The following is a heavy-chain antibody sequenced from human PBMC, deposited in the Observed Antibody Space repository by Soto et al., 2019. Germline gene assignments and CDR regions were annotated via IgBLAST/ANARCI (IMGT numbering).Heavy chain of an antibody. CDR2: IYYSGST. CDR1: GGSXSSYY. CDR3: ARRYGASFDY. Sequence: ETLSLTCTVSGGSXSSYYWSWIRQPPGKGLEWIGYIYYSGSTNYNPSLKSRVTISVDTSKNQFSLKLSSVTAAHTAVYYCARRYGASFDYWGQGTLVTVSS. D-gene: IGHD4-17*01. J-gene: IGHJ4*02. V-gene: IGHV4-59*01.